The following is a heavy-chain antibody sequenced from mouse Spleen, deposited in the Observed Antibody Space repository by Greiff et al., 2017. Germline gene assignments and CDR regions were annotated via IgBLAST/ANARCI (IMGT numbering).Heavy chain of an antibody. CDR2: IYPGSGNT. J-gene: IGHJ2*01. CDR3: ARGSYYSYEDY. Sequence: QVQLQQSGPELVKPGASVKISCKASGYSFTSYYIHWVKQRPGQGLEWIGWIYPGSGNTKYNEKFKGKATLTADTSSSTAYMQLSSLTSEDSAVYYCARGSYYSYEDYWGQGTTLTVSS. CDR1: GYSFTSYY. V-gene: IGHV1-66*01. D-gene: IGHD2-12*01.